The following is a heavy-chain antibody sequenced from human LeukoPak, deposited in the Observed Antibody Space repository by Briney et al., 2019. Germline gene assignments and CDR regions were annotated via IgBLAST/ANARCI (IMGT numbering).Heavy chain of an antibody. D-gene: IGHD3-22*01. CDR1: GYTFTSYG. V-gene: IGHV1-18*01. CDR2: ISAYNGNT. J-gene: IGHJ4*02. CDR3: ARARGHYDSSGYYSAFDY. Sequence: GASVKVSCKASGYTFTSYGISWVRQAPGQGLEWMGWISAYNGNTNYAQKLQGRVTMTTDTSTSTAYMELRSLRSDDTAVYYCARARGHYDSSGYYSAFDYWGQGTLVTVSS.